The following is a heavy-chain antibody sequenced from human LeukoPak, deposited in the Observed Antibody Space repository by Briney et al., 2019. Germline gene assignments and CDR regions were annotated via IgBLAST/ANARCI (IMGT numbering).Heavy chain of an antibody. CDR1: GGSFSGYY. CDR2: INHSGST. CDR3: ARGRVSSSTWYSTYYYYFYMDV. Sequence: SETLSLTCAVYGGSFSGYYWSWIRQPPGKGLEWIGEINHSGSTNFNPSLNGRVSISRDTSKNLFSLSLRSVTAADTAVYFCARGRVSSSTWYSTYYYYFYMDVWGKGTTVTVSS. D-gene: IGHD6-13*01. J-gene: IGHJ6*03. V-gene: IGHV4-34*01.